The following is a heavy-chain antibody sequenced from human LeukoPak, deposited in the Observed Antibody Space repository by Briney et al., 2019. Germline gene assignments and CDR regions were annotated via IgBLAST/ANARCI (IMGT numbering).Heavy chain of an antibody. CDR3: ARHLPYRGILTDEVGPIRSWFDP. CDR2: IYYSGST. CDR1: GGSISSSSYY. J-gene: IGHJ5*02. D-gene: IGHD3-9*01. Sequence: SETLSLTCTVSGGSISSSSYYWGWIRQPPGKGLEWIGSIYYSGSTYYNPSLKSRVTISVDTSKNQFSLKLSSVTAADTAVYYCARHLPYRGILTDEVGPIRSWFDPWGQGTLVTVSS. V-gene: IGHV4-39*01.